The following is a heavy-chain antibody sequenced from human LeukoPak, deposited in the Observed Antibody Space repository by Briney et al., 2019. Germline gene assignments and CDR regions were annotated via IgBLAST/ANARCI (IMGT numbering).Heavy chain of an antibody. D-gene: IGHD6-19*01. CDR1: GFTFSSYW. Sequence: GGSLRLSCAASGFTFSSYWMHWARQAPGKGLVWVSRINSDGSSTSYADSAKGRFTISRDNAKNTLYLQMNSLRAEDTAVYYCARGGRASSGWYGGDYWGQGTLVTVSS. CDR2: INSDGSST. CDR3: ARGGRASSGWYGGDY. V-gene: IGHV3-74*01. J-gene: IGHJ4*02.